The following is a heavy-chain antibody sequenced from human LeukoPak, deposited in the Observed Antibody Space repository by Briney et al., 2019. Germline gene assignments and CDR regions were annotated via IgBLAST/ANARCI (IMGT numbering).Heavy chain of an antibody. CDR1: GFTFSSYG. Sequence: GGSLRLSCAASGFTFSSYGMHWVRQAPGKGLEWVAFIRYDGSNKYYADSVKGRFTISRDNSKNTLYLQMNSLRAEDTAVYYCAITSIAAQGHFDYWGQGTLVTVSS. CDR3: AITSIAAQGHFDY. V-gene: IGHV3-30*02. J-gene: IGHJ4*02. CDR2: IRYDGSNK. D-gene: IGHD6-6*01.